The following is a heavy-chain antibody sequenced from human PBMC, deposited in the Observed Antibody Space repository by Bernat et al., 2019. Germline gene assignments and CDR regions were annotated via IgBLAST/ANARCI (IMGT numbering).Heavy chain of an antibody. CDR3: ARGSPGELRSDY. D-gene: IGHD1-26*01. CDR2: ISSSSSYI. Sequence: EVQLVESGGGLVKPGGSLRLSCAASGFTFSSYSMNWVRQAPGKGLEWVSSISSSSSYIYYADSVKGRFTISRDNAKNSLYLQMNSLRAEDTAVYYCARGSPGELRSDYWGQGTLVTVSS. CDR1: GFTFSSYS. V-gene: IGHV3-21*01. J-gene: IGHJ4*02.